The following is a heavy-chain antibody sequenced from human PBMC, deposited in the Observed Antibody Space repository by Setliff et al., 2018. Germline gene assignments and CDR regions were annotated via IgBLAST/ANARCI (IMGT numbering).Heavy chain of an antibody. CDR1: GGSISPYF. CDR2: IYHNGNT. V-gene: IGHV4-59*01. CDR3: VRDRTAYSYGLDV. Sequence: MSSETLSLTCTVSGGSISPYFWSWTRQSPGKGLEWIGYIYHNGNTNFNPSLKTRVTMSVDTSKNQFALNLTSVTAADTAVYYCVRDRTAYSYGLDVWGQGTTVTVSS. D-gene: IGHD5-18*01. J-gene: IGHJ6*02.